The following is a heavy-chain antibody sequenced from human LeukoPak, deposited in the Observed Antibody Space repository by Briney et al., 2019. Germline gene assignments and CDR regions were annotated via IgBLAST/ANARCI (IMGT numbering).Heavy chain of an antibody. Sequence: SETLSLTCTVSGGSISSYYWSWIRQPPGKGLEWIGYIYYSGSTNYNPSLKSRVTISVDTSKNQFSLKLSSVTAAVTAVYYCGGGDYGDYGGVDYWGQGTLVTVSS. CDR3: GGGDYGDYGGVDY. D-gene: IGHD4-17*01. J-gene: IGHJ4*02. V-gene: IGHV4-59*08. CDR1: GGSISSYY. CDR2: IYYSGST.